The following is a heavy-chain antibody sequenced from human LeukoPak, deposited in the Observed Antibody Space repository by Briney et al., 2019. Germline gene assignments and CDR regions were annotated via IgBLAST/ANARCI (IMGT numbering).Heavy chain of an antibody. V-gene: IGHV3-23*01. CDR2: ISGSGGRT. CDR3: AKVPERYYSDSSGFYSYFDH. CDR1: GFTFSNYA. D-gene: IGHD3-22*01. J-gene: IGHJ4*02. Sequence: GGSLRLSCAASGFTFSNYAMTWVRQAPGKGLEWVSVISGSGGRTYYADSVKGRFTISRDNSKNTLYLQMSSLRAEDTAVYYCAKVPERYYSDSSGFYSYFDHWGQGTLVTVSS.